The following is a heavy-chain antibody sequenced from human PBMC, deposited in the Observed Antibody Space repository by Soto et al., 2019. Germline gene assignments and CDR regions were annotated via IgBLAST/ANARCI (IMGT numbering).Heavy chain of an antibody. V-gene: IGHV3-30-3*01. Sequence: QVQLVESGGGVVQPGRSLRLSCAASGFTFSSYAMHWVRQAPGKGLEWVAVISYDGSNKYYADSVKGRFTISRDNSKNTLYLQMNSLRAEDTAVYYCARDLGGSFDYWGQGTLVTVSS. J-gene: IGHJ4*02. CDR2: ISYDGSNK. CDR1: GFTFSSYA. D-gene: IGHD5-12*01. CDR3: ARDLGGSFDY.